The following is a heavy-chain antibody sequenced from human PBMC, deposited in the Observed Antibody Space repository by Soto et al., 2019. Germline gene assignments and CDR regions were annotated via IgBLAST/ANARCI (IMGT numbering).Heavy chain of an antibody. CDR3: AGDWAAAGPFDY. Sequence: ASVKVSCKASGYTFTSYGISWVRQAPGQGLEWMGWISAYNGNTNYAQKLQGRVTMTTDTSTSTAYMELRSLRSDDTAVYYCAGDWAAAGPFDYWGQETLVTVSS. D-gene: IGHD6-13*01. V-gene: IGHV1-18*01. CDR2: ISAYNGNT. CDR1: GYTFTSYG. J-gene: IGHJ4*02.